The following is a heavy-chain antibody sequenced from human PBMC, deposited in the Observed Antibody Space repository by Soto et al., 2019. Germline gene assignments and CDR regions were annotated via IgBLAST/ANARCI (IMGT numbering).Heavy chain of an antibody. Sequence: PSETLSLTCTVSGGSISSGGYYWSWIRQHPGKGLEWIGYIYYSGSTYYNPSLKSRVTISVGTSKNQFSLKLSSVTAADTAVYYCAREDSGPRSMDVWGQGTTVTVS. CDR3: AREDSGPRSMDV. D-gene: IGHD5-12*01. J-gene: IGHJ6*02. CDR1: GGSISSGGYY. CDR2: IYYSGST. V-gene: IGHV4-31*03.